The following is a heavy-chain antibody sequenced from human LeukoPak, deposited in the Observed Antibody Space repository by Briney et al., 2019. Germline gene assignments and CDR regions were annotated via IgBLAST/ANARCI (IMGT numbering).Heavy chain of an antibody. CDR3: ARHADSGFGELAFDY. Sequence: SETLSLTCTVSGXSISSGTYYWGWIRQPPGKGLEWIGSIYYRRSTYYNPSLKSRVTISVDTSKNQFSLELTSVTAADTAVYYCARHADSGFGELAFDYWGQGTLVTVCS. CDR2: IYYRRST. J-gene: IGHJ4*02. D-gene: IGHD3-10*01. CDR1: GXSISSGTYY. V-gene: IGHV4-39*01.